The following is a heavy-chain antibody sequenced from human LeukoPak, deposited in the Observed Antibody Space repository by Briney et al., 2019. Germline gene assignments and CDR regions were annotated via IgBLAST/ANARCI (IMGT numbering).Heavy chain of an antibody. CDR2: ISYDGSNK. Sequence: GRSLRLSCAASGFTFSSYAMHWVRQAPGKGLEWVAVISYDGSNKYYADSVKGRFTISRDNSKNTLYLQMNSLRAEDTAVYYCAKDSSPGYDSTSYFDYWGQGTLVTVSS. D-gene: IGHD5-12*01. J-gene: IGHJ4*02. CDR3: AKDSSPGYDSTSYFDY. V-gene: IGHV3-30*04. CDR1: GFTFSSYA.